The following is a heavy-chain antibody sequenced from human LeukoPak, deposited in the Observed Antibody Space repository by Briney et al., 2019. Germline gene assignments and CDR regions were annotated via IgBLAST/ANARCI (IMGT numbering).Heavy chain of an antibody. CDR3: ARDGGYCSSTSCYPENWFDP. V-gene: IGHV1-2*02. CDR1: GYTFTGYY. J-gene: IGHJ5*02. D-gene: IGHD2-2*01. CDR2: INPNSGGT. Sequence: ASVTVSCKASGYTFTGYYMHWVRQAPGQGLEWMGWINPNSGGTNYAQKFQGRVTVTRDTSISTAYMELSRLRSDDTAVYYCARDGGYCSSTSCYPENWFDPWGQGTLVTVSS.